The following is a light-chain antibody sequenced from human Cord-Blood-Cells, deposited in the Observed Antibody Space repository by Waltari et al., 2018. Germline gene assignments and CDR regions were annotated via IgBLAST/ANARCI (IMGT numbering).Light chain of an antibody. CDR3: QQYNNWLYT. Sequence: EIVMTQSPATLSVSPGERATLSCRASQSVSSNLAWYHQKPCQAPRLLICGSSTRATGIPARFSGSGSGTEFTLTISSLQSEDFAVYYCQQYNNWLYTFGQGTKLEIK. CDR1: QSVSSN. J-gene: IGKJ2*01. CDR2: GSS. V-gene: IGKV3-15*01.